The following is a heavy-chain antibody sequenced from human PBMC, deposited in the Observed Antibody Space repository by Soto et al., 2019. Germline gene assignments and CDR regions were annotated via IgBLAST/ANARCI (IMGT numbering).Heavy chain of an antibody. V-gene: IGHV4-61*01. CDR2: ISYSGNT. CDR1: GDSVSSGSYY. CDR3: ARVGSSGWSPDY. Sequence: TSETLSLTCTVSGDSVSSGSYYWSWIRQPPGKGLEWIGYISYSGNTNYNPSLKSRLTISVDTSKNQFSLKMSSVTAADTAVYYCARVGSSGWSPDYWGRGTLVTVSS. D-gene: IGHD6-19*01. J-gene: IGHJ4*02.